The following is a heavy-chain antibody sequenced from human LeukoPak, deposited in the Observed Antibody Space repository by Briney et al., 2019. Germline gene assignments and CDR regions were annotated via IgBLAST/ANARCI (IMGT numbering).Heavy chain of an antibody. CDR3: ARDHNWGPDY. CDR2: INANTGVT. D-gene: IGHD7-27*01. V-gene: IGHV1-2*02. J-gene: IGHJ4*02. CDR1: GFTFTGHY. Sequence: ASVKVSCKTSGFTFTGHYTHWLRQAPGQGLEWMGWINANTGVTHYAVKFQGRVTITRDTSISTVYMDLSSLQSDDTAVYYCARDHNWGPDYWGQGTLVLVSS.